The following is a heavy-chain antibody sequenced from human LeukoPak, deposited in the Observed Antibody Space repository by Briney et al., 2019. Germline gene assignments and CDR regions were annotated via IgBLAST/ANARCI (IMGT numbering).Heavy chain of an antibody. CDR1: GFTVSSNS. CDR2: IYSDNA. Sequence: GGSLRLSCTVSGFTVSSNSMSWVRQAPGKGLEWVSFIYSDNAHYSDSVKGRFTISRDNSKNTLYLQMNSLRAEDTAVYYCARANDILTGPNWFDPWGQGTLVTVSS. D-gene: IGHD3-9*01. J-gene: IGHJ5*02. CDR3: ARANDILTGPNWFDP. V-gene: IGHV3-53*01.